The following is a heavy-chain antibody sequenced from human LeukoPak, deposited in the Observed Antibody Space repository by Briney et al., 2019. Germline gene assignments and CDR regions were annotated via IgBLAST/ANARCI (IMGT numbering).Heavy chain of an antibody. CDR2: IRTKANSYAT. J-gene: IGHJ4*02. CDR1: GFTLSGSA. V-gene: IGHV3-73*01. D-gene: IGHD6-13*01. CDR3: TRHVIAAADSDY. Sequence: GGSLRLSCAASGFTLSGSAMHWVRQASGKGLEWVGRIRTKANSYATAYAASVKGRFTISRDDSKNTAYLQMNSLKTEDTAVYYCTRHVIAAADSDYWGQGTLVTVSS.